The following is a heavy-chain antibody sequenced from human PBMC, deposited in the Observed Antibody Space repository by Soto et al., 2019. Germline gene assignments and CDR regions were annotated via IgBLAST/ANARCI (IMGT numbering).Heavy chain of an antibody. J-gene: IGHJ6*03. Sequence: SETLSLTCTVSGGSISSSSYYWGWIRQPPGKGLEWIGSIYYSGSTYYNPSLKSRVTISVDTSKNQFSLKLSSVTAADTAVYYCARLEAYYYYYMDVRGKGTTVTVSS. V-gene: IGHV4-39*01. CDR2: IYYSGST. CDR3: ARLEAYYYYYMDV. CDR1: GGSISSSSYY.